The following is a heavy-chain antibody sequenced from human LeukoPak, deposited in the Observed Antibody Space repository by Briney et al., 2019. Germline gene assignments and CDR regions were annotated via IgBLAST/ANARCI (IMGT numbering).Heavy chain of an antibody. V-gene: IGHV3-33*01. CDR2: IWYDGSNK. D-gene: IGHD3-10*01. CDR3: ARIYGSGSSKSDNYDY. CDR1: GFTFSSYG. Sequence: GGSLRLSCAASGFTFSSYGMHWVRQAPGKGLEWVAVIWYDGSNKYYADSVKGRFTISRDNSKNTLYLQMNSLRAEDTAVYYCARIYGSGSSKSDNYDYWGQGTLVTVSS. J-gene: IGHJ4*02.